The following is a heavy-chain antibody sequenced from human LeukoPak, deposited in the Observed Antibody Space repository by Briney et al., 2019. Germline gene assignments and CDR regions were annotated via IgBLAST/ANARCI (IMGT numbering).Heavy chain of an antibody. D-gene: IGHD5-24*01. CDR2: INWNGGST. J-gene: IGHJ3*02. Sequence: PGGSLRLSCAASGFTFSSYGMHWVRQAPGKGLEWVSGINWNGGSTGYADSVKGRFTISRDNAKNSLYLQMNSLRAEDTALYYCARDGYNHDAFDIWGQGTMVTVSS. CDR1: GFTFSSYG. CDR3: ARDGYNHDAFDI. V-gene: IGHV3-20*04.